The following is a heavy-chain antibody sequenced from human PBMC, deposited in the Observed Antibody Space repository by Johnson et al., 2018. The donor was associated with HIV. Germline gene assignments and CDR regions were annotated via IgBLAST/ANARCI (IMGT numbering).Heavy chain of an antibody. D-gene: IGHD6-13*01. CDR2: INWNGNTI. CDR1: GFSFSSYG. CDR3: ARAIAAAGSSLEDDA. Sequence: VQLVESGGGVVQPGRSLRLSCAASGFSFSSYGMHWVRQAPGKGLEWVSGINWNGNTIGYADSVKGRFTISRDNTENALYLQMNSLRAEDTALYYCARAIAAAGSSLEDDAWGQGTMVTVSS. J-gene: IGHJ3*01. V-gene: IGHV3-20*04.